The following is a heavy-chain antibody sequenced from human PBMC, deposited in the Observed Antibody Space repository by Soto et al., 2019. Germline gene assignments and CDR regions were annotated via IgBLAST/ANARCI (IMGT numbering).Heavy chain of an antibody. CDR1: GFNFGVFG. D-gene: IGHD6-19*01. CDR2: LSYEGSEE. CDR3: ALTRRSSLLDVAGPGFEY. Sequence: QVRLVESGGGVVQPGRSLRLSCAASGFNFGVFGMHWVRQAPGKGLEWLSVLSYEGSEEYYADSVRGRFTISRDNSKNILFLQMDSLIVDDRGVYYCALTRRSSLLDVAGPGFEYWGQGTLVTVS. V-gene: IGHV3-30*03. J-gene: IGHJ4*02.